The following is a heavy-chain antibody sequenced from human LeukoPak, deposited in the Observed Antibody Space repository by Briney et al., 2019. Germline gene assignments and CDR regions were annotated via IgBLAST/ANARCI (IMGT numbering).Heavy chain of an antibody. CDR2: INPSGGST. V-gene: IGHV1-46*01. D-gene: IGHD2/OR15-2a*01. CDR3: ARDGCARRHYCYYYYGMDV. CDR1: GYTFTSYY. J-gene: IGHJ6*02. Sequence: ASVKVSCKASGYTFTSYYMHWVRQAPGQGLEWMGIINPSGGSTSYAQKFQGRVTMTRDTSTSTVYMELSSLRSEDTAVYYCARDGCARRHYCYYYYGMDVWGQGTTVTVSS.